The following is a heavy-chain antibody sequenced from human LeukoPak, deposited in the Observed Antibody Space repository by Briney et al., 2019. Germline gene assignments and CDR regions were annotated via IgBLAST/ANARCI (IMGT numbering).Heavy chain of an antibody. V-gene: IGHV4-39*01. D-gene: IGHD2-15*01. CDR3: ARHSKRGYCSGASCYRL. CDR2: ISYSGNT. J-gene: IGHJ4*02. Sequence: SETLSLTCTVSRGSISSSSYYWGWIRQAPGKGLEWVVSISYSGNTYYSASLKSRLTMSVDTSMNLFSLKLRSVTAADTAVYYCARHSKRGYCSGASCYRLWGQGTLVAVSA. CDR1: RGSISSSSYY.